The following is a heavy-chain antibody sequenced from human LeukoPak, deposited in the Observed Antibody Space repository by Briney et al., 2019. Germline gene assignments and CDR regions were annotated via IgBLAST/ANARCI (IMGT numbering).Heavy chain of an antibody. CDR3: VYSSGQTVDY. D-gene: IGHD6-19*01. CDR2: IQSDGNNK. Sequence: PGGSLKLSCAASGFTFSSYGMHWVRQAPGKGLEWVAFIQSDGNNKYYADSVKGRFTISRDNSKNSLYLQMNSLRAEDTAVYYCVYSSGQTVDYWGQGTLVTVSS. CDR1: GFTFSSYG. J-gene: IGHJ4*02. V-gene: IGHV3-30*02.